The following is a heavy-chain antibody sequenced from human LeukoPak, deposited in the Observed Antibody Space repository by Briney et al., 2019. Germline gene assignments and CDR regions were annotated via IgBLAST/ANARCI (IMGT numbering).Heavy chain of an antibody. CDR3: ARGNVGSSWYSYIGDAFDI. CDR1: GDSVSSNSAA. V-gene: IGHV6-1*01. J-gene: IGHJ3*02. D-gene: IGHD6-13*01. Sequence: SQTLSLTCAISGDSVSSNSAAWNWTRQSPSRGLEWLGRTYYRSKWYNDYAVSVKSRITINPDTSKNQFSLQLNSVTPEDTAVYYCARGNVGSSWYSYIGDAFDIWGQGTMVTVSS. CDR2: TYYRSKWYN.